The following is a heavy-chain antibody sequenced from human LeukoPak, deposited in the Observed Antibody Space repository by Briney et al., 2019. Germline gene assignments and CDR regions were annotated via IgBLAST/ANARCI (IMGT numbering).Heavy chain of an antibody. CDR3: ARARYVNSFYAFDI. D-gene: IGHD3-9*01. Sequence: SETLSLTCTVSGGSISSYYWSWIRLPPGKGLEWIGYLSKSGNTNYSPSLKSRVTIFGDTSKNQFFLKLSSVSAADTAVYYCARARYVNSFYAFDIWGQGTLVTVSS. V-gene: IGHV4-59*01. CDR1: GGSISSYY. J-gene: IGHJ3*02. CDR2: LSKSGNT.